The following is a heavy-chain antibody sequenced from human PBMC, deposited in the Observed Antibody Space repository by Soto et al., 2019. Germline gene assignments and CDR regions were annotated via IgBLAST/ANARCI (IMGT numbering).Heavy chain of an antibody. CDR3: ARDRGGYDRSYYYHGMDV. CDR1: GFTFSDYY. CDR2: ISSSSGST. Sequence: QVQLVESGGGLVKPGGSLRLSCAASGFTFSDYYMSWIRQAPGKGLEYISYISSSSGSTNYADSVKGRFTISRDNAKNSLYLQMSSLRAEDTAVYYCARDRGGYDRSYYYHGMDVWGQGTTVTVSS. V-gene: IGHV3-11*06. J-gene: IGHJ6*02. D-gene: IGHD5-12*01.